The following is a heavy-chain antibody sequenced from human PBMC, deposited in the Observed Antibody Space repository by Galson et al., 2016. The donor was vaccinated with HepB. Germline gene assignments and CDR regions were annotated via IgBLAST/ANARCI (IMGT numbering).Heavy chain of an antibody. D-gene: IGHD5-18*01. CDR3: AKMGGYKYARSSETPDDY. J-gene: IGHJ4*02. CDR1: GFTFSSYA. CDR2: ISGSGDRT. Sequence: SLRLSCAASGFTFSSYAMTWVRQAPGKGLECVSDISGSGDRTYYADSVKGRFTISRDNSMKTLYLQMNSLRAEDTAVYYCAKMGGYKYARSSETPDDYWGQGTLVTVSS. V-gene: IGHV3-23*01.